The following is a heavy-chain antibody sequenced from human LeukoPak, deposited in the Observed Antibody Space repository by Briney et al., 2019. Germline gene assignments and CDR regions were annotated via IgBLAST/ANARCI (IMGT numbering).Heavy chain of an antibody. J-gene: IGHJ4*02. V-gene: IGHV3-74*01. CDR1: RFSFSGYW. Sequence: PGGSLRLSCPASRFSFSGYWMHWVRQAPGKGLLWVSRIKSDGSSTSYADSVKGRFTISRDNAKNTLHLQMNSLRAEDTAVYYCARGDYFDYWGQGTLVTVSS. CDR2: IKSDGSST. CDR3: ARGDYFDY.